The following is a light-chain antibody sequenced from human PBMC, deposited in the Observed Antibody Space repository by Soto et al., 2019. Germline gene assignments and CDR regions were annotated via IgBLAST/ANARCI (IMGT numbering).Light chain of an antibody. V-gene: IGLV3-21*02. CDR1: NIGSDT. CDR2: DDS. CDR3: LVWDSIGDNYV. Sequence: SYELAQPPSVSEAPGETARITCGRNNIGSDTVHWYQQKPGQAPVVVVYDDSERPSGTPERISGSNSGDTATLTIRRVEAGDEADYYCLVWDSIGDNYVFGSGTKVTVL. J-gene: IGLJ1*01.